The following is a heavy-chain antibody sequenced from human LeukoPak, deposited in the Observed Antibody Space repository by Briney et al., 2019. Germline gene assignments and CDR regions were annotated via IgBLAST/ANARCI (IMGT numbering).Heavy chain of an antibody. D-gene: IGHD2-15*01. CDR1: GGTFSSYA. Sequence: SVKVSCKASGGTFSSYAISWVRQAPGQGLEWMGGIIPIFGTANYAQRFQGRVTITADESTSTAYMELSSLRSEDTAVYYCARAISPDCSGGSCYPEYFDYWGQGTLVTVSS. J-gene: IGHJ4*02. V-gene: IGHV1-69*13. CDR2: IIPIFGTA. CDR3: ARAISPDCSGGSCYPEYFDY.